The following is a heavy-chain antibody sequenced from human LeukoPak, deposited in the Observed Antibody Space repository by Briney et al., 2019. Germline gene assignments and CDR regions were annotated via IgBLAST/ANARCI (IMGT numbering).Heavy chain of an antibody. D-gene: IGHD6-13*01. CDR3: VRESPVAAVGRSWFDP. Sequence: PGGSLRLSCAASGFTFSSYAMSWVRQAPGEGLEWVSTVSGSNGNTHYADSVKGRFTIPRDNSKNTLYLQMNSLRAEDTAVYYCVRESPVAAVGRSWFDPWGQGTLVTVSS. V-gene: IGHV3-23*01. CDR2: VSGSNGNT. J-gene: IGHJ5*02. CDR1: GFTFSSYA.